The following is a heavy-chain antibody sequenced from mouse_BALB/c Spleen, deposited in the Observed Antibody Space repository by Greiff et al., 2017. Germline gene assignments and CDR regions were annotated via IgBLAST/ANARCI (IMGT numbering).Heavy chain of an antibody. Sequence: EVQLQQSGAELVKPTASVKFSCTASGFNIKDSYMHWVKQRPEQGLEWLGRIDPANGNTKYDPKFQGKATITADTSTNTAYLQLSSLTSEDTDVYCYARLGGYDEDYAMDYWGQGTSVTVSS. CDR2: IDPANGNT. D-gene: IGHD2-2*01. V-gene: IGHV14-3*02. CDR1: GFNIKDSY. J-gene: IGHJ4*01. CDR3: ARLGGYDEDYAMDY.